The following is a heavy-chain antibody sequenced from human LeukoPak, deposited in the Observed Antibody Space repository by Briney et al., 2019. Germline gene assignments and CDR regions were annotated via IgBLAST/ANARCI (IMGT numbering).Heavy chain of an antibody. D-gene: IGHD6-6*01. V-gene: IGHV3-11*04. Sequence: GGSLRLSCAASGFTFSDYYMSWVRQAPGKGLEWVSYISNGNSPIYYADSVKGRFTISRDNAKNSLYLQMYSLRVEDTAVYYCARGFPARRGAFDIWGQGTKVTVSS. CDR3: ARGFPARRGAFDI. CDR2: ISNGNSPI. CDR1: GFTFSDYY. J-gene: IGHJ3*02.